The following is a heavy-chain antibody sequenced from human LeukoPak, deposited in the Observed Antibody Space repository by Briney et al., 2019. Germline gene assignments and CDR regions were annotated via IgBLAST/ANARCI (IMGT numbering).Heavy chain of an antibody. CDR1: GYTFTSYG. CDR3: ASQLLSNYYYYGMDV. CDR2: ISAYNGNT. D-gene: IGHD2-2*01. Sequence: ASVKVSCKASGYTFTSYGISWVRQAPGQGLEWMRWISAYNGNTNYAQKLQGRVTMTTDTSTSTAYMELRSLRSDDTAVYYCASQLLSNYYYYGMDVWGQGTTVTVSS. J-gene: IGHJ6*02. V-gene: IGHV1-18*01.